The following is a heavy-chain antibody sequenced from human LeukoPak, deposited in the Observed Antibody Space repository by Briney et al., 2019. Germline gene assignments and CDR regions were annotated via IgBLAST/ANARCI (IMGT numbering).Heavy chain of an antibody. CDR1: GFTFSSYS. Sequence: GGSLRLSCAASGFTFSSYSMNWVRQAPGKGVEWVSSISSSRSDIYYADSVKGRFTISRDNAKNSLYLQMNSLRAEDTAVYYCARVVAAAGTNWFDPWGQGTLVTVSS. CDR3: ARVVAAAGTNWFDP. D-gene: IGHD6-13*01. CDR2: ISSSRSDI. V-gene: IGHV3-21*01. J-gene: IGHJ5*02.